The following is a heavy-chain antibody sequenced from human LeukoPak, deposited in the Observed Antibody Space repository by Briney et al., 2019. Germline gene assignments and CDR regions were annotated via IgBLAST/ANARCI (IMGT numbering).Heavy chain of an antibody. CDR1: GGSISSYY. D-gene: IGHD1-26*01. V-gene: IGHV4-59*12. Sequence: SETLSLTCTVSGGSISSYYWSWIRQPPGKGLEWIGYIYYSGSTNYNPSLKSRVTISVDTSKNQFSLKLSSVTAADTAVYYCARAKSGSYYGVRGYYFDYWGQGTLVTVSS. CDR3: ARAKSGSYYGVRGYYFDY. CDR2: IYYSGST. J-gene: IGHJ4*02.